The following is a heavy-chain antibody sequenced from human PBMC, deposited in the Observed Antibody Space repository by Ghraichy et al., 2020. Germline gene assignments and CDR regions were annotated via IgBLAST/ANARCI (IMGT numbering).Heavy chain of an antibody. Sequence: SETLSLTCTVSGGSISSSYWSWIRQSPGKGLEWIGYIYYSGSTNYNPSLKSGVTISVDTSKNQFSLKLSPVTAADTAVYYCAGTTCYDGSGTMDVWGKGTTVTVSS. CDR2: IYYSGST. D-gene: IGHD3-10*01. V-gene: IGHV4-59*01. CDR1: GGSISSSY. CDR3: AGTTCYDGSGTMDV. J-gene: IGHJ6*04.